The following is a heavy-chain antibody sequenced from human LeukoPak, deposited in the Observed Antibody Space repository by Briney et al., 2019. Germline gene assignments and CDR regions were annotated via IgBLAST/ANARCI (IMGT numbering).Heavy chain of an antibody. V-gene: IGHV3-30*04. CDR2: ISYDGSNK. D-gene: IGHD5-24*01. Sequence: GGSLRLSCAASGFTFSSYAMRWVRQAPGKGLEWVGVISYDGSNKYYADTVKGRVTIARDNSKITLYLQMNSLRAEDRAVYYCARDVGEMATISQVYYYYYGMDVWGQGTTVTVSS. CDR1: GFTFSSYA. J-gene: IGHJ6*02. CDR3: ARDVGEMATISQVYYYYYGMDV.